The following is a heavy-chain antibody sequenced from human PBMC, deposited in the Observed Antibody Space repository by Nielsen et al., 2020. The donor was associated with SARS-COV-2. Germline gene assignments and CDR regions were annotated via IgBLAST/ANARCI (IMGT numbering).Heavy chain of an antibody. CDR3: AKGVLGLGYYYMDV. V-gene: IGHV3-23*01. CDR2: ISGSAGST. CDR1: GFTFSSYA. J-gene: IGHJ6*03. Sequence: GGSLRLSCAASGFTFSSYAMSWVRQAPGKGLEWVSTISGSAGSTYYADSVKGRFTISRDNSDNTLYLQMNSLRAEDTAVYYCAKGVLGLGYYYMDVWGKGTTVTVSS. D-gene: IGHD3-16*01.